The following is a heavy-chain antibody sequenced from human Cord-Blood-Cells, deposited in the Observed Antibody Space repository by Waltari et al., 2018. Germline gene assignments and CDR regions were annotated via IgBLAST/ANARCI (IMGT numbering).Heavy chain of an antibody. J-gene: IGHJ5*02. D-gene: IGHD1-7*01. CDR2: INHSGST. V-gene: IGHV4-34*01. Sequence: QVQLQQWGAGLLKPSETLSLTCAVYGGSFSGYYRSWIRQPPGKGLEWIGEINHSGSTNYNPSLKSRVTISVDTSKNQFSLKLSSVTAADTAVYYCARGYNWNYNWFDPWGQGTLVTVSS. CDR3: ARGYNWNYNWFDP. CDR1: GGSFSGYY.